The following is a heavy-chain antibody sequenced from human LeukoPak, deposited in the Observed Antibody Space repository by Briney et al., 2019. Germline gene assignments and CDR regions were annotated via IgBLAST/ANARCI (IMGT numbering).Heavy chain of an antibody. V-gene: IGHV3-48*04. CDR2: ISSSSSTI. Sequence: GGSLRLSCAASGFTFSSYIMNWVRQAPGKGLEWVSYISSSSSTIYYADSVKGRFTISRDNSKNSLYLQMNSLRAEDTAAYYCARDLYDSSGSLDYWGQGTPVTVSS. CDR3: ARDLYDSSGSLDY. CDR1: GFTFSSYI. D-gene: IGHD3-22*01. J-gene: IGHJ4*02.